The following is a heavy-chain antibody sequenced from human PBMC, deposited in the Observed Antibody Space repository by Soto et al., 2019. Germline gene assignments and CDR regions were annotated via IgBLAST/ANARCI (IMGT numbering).Heavy chain of an antibody. D-gene: IGHD6-13*01. J-gene: IGHJ4*02. Sequence: QVQLVQSGAEVKKPGSSVKVSCKASGGTLSRSAISWVRQAPGQGLEWMGGIIPIFCPAIYAQKLRGRVSIIADESTGTAYMELSSLRSEDTAVYYCGTGSSWTKVESWGQGTLVTVSS. CDR3: GTGSSWTKVES. CDR2: IIPIFCPA. CDR1: GGTLSRSA. V-gene: IGHV1-69*01.